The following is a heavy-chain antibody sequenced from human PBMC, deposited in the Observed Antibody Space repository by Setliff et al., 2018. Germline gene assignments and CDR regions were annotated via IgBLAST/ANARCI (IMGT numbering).Heavy chain of an antibody. Sequence: PGGSLKISCQASGYTFSAYWIGWVRQMPGKGLSWMGIVYPGDSETKYGPSFQGQVTISADKAITTAYLQWSSLKASDTAIYYCAREICNNGDCYSDYGMDVWGQGTTVTVSS. D-gene: IGHD2-21*02. V-gene: IGHV5-51*01. CDR2: VYPGDSET. CDR1: GYTFSAYW. CDR3: AREICNNGDCYSDYGMDV. J-gene: IGHJ6*02.